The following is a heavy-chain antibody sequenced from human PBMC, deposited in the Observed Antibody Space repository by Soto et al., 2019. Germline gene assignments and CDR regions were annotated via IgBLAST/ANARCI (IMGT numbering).Heavy chain of an antibody. D-gene: IGHD2-15*01. CDR3: ARASMDCSVGPCYYGDFDS. Sequence: SETLSLTCTVSGHSINNYYWSWLRQPPGKGLEWIGYIYSSGSTDYNPSLKSRVIMSIDTSTNQLSLNVTSMTAADTAVYYCARASMDCSVGPCYYGDFDSWGQGILVTVSS. J-gene: IGHJ4*02. CDR2: IYSSGST. CDR1: GHSINNYY. V-gene: IGHV4-59*01.